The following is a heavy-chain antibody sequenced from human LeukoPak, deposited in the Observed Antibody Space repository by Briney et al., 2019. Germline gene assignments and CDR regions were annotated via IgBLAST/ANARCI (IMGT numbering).Heavy chain of an antibody. CDR3: ARLRRGYSGYDLGDY. Sequence: ASVKVSCKASGYTFTGYYMHWVRQAPGQGLEWMGWINPNSGGTNYAQKFQGRVTMTRDTSISTAYMELSRLRSDDTAVYYCARLRRGYSGYDLGDYWGQGTLVTVSS. CDR1: GYTFTGYY. D-gene: IGHD5-12*01. CDR2: INPNSGGT. V-gene: IGHV1-2*02. J-gene: IGHJ4*02.